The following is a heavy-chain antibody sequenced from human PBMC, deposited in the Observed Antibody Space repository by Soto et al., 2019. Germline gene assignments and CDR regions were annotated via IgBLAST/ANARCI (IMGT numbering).Heavy chain of an antibody. CDR1: GFTFSSYA. CDR3: AKGDRRYYFDY. V-gene: IGHV3-23*01. CDR2: ISSSGGST. Sequence: EVQLLESGGGLVQPGGSLRLSCAASGFTFSSYAMNWVRQAPGKGLEWVSGISSSGGSTYYADSVKGRLTISRDNSKNTLYLQMNRLRGEDTAVYYCAKGDRRYYFDYWGQGTLVTVSS. J-gene: IGHJ4*02.